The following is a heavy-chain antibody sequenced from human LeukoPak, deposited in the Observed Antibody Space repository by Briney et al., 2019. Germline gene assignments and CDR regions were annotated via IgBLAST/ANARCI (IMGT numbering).Heavy chain of an antibody. CDR1: GFTFSSYS. J-gene: IGHJ3*01. CDR2: ISSSSSHI. V-gene: IGHV3-21*01. D-gene: IGHD2-2*01. Sequence: GGSLRLPCAASGFTFSSYSMNWVRQSPGKGLEWVSSISSSSSHIYYADSVKGRFTISRDNAKNSLYLQMNSLRAEDTAVYYCARDGDYCSSTSCYAFDVWGQGTMVTVSS. CDR3: ARDGDYCSSTSCYAFDV.